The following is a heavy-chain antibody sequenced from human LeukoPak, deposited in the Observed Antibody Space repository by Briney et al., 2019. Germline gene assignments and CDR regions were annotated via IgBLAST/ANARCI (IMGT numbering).Heavy chain of an antibody. Sequence: PGGSLRLSCAASGFTFSSYGMHWVRQAPGKGLEWVAFIRYDGSNKYYADSVKGRFTISRDNSKNTLYLQMNSPRAEDTAVYYCATDRGYYTSGSYYLDYWGQGTLVTVSS. D-gene: IGHD3-10*01. J-gene: IGHJ4*02. V-gene: IGHV3-30*02. CDR2: IRYDGSNK. CDR3: ATDRGYYTSGSYYLDY. CDR1: GFTFSSYG.